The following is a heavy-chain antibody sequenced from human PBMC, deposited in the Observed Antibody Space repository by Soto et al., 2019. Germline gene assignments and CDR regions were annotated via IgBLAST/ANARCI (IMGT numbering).Heavy chain of an antibody. CDR3: ARNPSYCSGGSCEDY. V-gene: IGHV1-69*02. CDR2: IIPILGIA. CDR1: GGTFSSYT. J-gene: IGHJ4*02. Sequence: GASVKVSCKASGGTFSSYTISWVRQAPGQGLEWMGRIIPILGIANYAQKFQGRVTITADKSTSTAYMELSSLRSEDTAVYYCARNPSYCSGGSCEDYWGQGTLVTVSS. D-gene: IGHD2-15*01.